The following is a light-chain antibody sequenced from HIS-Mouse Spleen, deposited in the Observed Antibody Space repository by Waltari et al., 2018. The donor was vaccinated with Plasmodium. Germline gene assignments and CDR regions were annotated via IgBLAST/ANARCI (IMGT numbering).Light chain of an antibody. CDR1: SSNIGSNT. CDR2: SNN. J-gene: IGLJ2*01. Sequence: QSVLPQPPSASGTPGQRVTIPCSGRSSNIGSNTLNWYQQLPGTAPKLLIYSNNQRPSGVPDRFSGSKSGTSATLAISGLQSEDEADYYCAAWDDSLNGPVFGGGTKLTVL. CDR3: AAWDDSLNGPV. V-gene: IGLV1-44*01.